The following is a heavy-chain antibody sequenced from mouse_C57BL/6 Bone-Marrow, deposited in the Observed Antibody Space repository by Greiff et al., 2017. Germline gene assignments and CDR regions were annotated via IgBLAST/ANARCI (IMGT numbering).Heavy chain of an antibody. V-gene: IGHV14-2*01. CDR2: IDPEDGET. CDR3: TRSLIYYGTNY. CDR1: GFNIKDYY. J-gene: IGHJ2*01. Sequence: EVQLQQSGAELVKPGASVKLSCTASGFNIKDYYIHWVKQRTEQGLEWIGRIDPEDGETKSAPKFQDKATITADTSSHTAYLQLSSLTSEDTAVYYYTRSLIYYGTNYWGQGTTLTVSS. D-gene: IGHD1-1*01.